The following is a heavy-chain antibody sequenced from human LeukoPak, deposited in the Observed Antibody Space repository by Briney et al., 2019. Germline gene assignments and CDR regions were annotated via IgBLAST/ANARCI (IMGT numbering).Heavy chain of an antibody. CDR2: IEVGGAIT. J-gene: IGHJ4*02. CDR1: GFTFRNYA. Sequence: GGSLRLSCAASGFTFRNYAMNWVRRAPGKGLEWVSTIEVGGAITHYAASVKGRLTISRDTSKKILYLQMDSLRPEDTAVYYCAKPLGGSYLFDRWGQGTLVTVSS. D-gene: IGHD1-26*01. CDR3: AKPLGGSYLFDR. V-gene: IGHV3-23*01.